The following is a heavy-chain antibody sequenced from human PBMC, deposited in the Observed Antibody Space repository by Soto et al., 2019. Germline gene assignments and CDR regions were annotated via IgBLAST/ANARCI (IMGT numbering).Heavy chain of an antibody. CDR1: GGTFSSYA. V-gene: IGHV1-69*01. CDR3: ARGPRYCSGGSCYSVDY. D-gene: IGHD2-15*01. Sequence: QVQLVQSGAEVKKPGSSVKVSCKASGGTFSSYAISWVRQAPGQGLEWMGGIIPIFGTANYAQKFQGRVTITADESTSTAYMELSSLRSEDTAVYYCARGPRYCSGGSCYSVDYWGQGTLVTVSS. CDR2: IIPIFGTA. J-gene: IGHJ4*02.